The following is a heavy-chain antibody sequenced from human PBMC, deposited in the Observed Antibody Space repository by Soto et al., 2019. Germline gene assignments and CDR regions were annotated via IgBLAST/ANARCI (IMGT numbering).Heavy chain of an antibody. CDR1: GGSINSYW. CDR2: VYSTGTT. CDR3: ARDIGSYAYGEGY. V-gene: IGHV4-4*07. D-gene: IGHD3-10*01. J-gene: IGHJ4*02. Sequence: SETLSLTCSVSGGSINSYWWSWIRQPAGKGLEWIGRVYSTGTTDYNPSLNSRATMSVETSKNQFSLKLTSVTAVDTAVYYCARDIGSYAYGEGYWGQGIQVTVSS.